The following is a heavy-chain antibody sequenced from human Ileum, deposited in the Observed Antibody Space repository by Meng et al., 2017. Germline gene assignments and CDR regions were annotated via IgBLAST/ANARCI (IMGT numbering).Heavy chain of an antibody. Sequence: PGPCSVQSNPSRPLSFTVTGSARPASSVGVSWGWIRQPPAKGLHWLGNIDYGRCTYYNPSLKSRVTISLDKSKIQVSLDLTAVTAADTDVYSCAIGGSIGQNKWFDPWGQGTLVTVSS. CDR3: AIGGSIGQNKWFDP. CDR1: ARPASSVGVS. V-gene: IGHV4-39*07. D-gene: IGHD3-10*01. J-gene: IGHJ5*02. CDR2: IDYGRCT.